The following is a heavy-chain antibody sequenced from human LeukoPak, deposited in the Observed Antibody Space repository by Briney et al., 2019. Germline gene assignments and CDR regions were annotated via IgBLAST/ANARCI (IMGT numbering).Heavy chain of an antibody. J-gene: IGHJ3*02. CDR2: IWYDGSNK. CDR3: AKEVAGHDTSWLHAFDI. V-gene: IGHV3-33*06. D-gene: IGHD2-2*01. Sequence: GRSLRLSCAASGFTFSSYGMHWVRQAPGKGLEWVAVIWYDGSNKYYADSVKGRFTISRDNSKNTLYLQMNSLRVEDTAVYYCAKEVAGHDTSWLHAFDIWGQGTMVTVSS. CDR1: GFTFSSYG.